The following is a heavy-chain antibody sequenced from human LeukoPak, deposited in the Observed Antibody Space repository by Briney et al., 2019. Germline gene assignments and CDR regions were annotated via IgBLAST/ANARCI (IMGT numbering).Heavy chain of an antibody. CDR3: ARVFPDIVVVPAAISNWFDP. J-gene: IGHJ5*02. D-gene: IGHD2-2*02. Sequence: ASVKVSCKASGYTFTSYGISWVRQAPGQGLEWMGWISAYNGNTNYAQKLQGRVTMTTDTSTSTAYMELRSLRSDDTAVYYCARVFPDIVVVPAAISNWFDPWGQGTLVTVSS. CDR1: GYTFTSYG. V-gene: IGHV1-18*01. CDR2: ISAYNGNT.